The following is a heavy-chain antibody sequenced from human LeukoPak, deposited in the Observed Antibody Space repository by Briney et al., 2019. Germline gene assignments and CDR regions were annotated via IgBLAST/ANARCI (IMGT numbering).Heavy chain of an antibody. CDR1: GGTFSSYA. CDR2: IIPIFGTA. J-gene: IGHJ5*02. D-gene: IGHD2-2*01. V-gene: IGHV1-69*05. Sequence: ASVKVSCKASGGTFSSYAISWVRQAPGQGLEWMGGIIPIFGTANYAQKFQGRVTITTDESTSTAYMELSSLRSEDTAVYYCARGRGHCSSTSCSLNWFDPWGQGTLVTVSS. CDR3: ARGRGHCSSTSCSLNWFDP.